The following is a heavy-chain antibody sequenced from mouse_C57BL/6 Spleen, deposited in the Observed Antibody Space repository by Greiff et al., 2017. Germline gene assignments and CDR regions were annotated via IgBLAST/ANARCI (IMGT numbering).Heavy chain of an antibody. CDR3: ARGTGTFAY. D-gene: IGHD2-14*01. CDR1: GFTFKDYY. V-gene: IGHV14-2*01. CDR2: IDPEDGGT. J-gene: IGHJ3*01. Sequence: EVQLQQSGAELVKPGASVKLSCTASGFTFKDYYMHWVKQRTEQGLEWIGRIDPEDGGTNYAPKFQGKATITADTSSNTAYLQLSSLTSEDTAVYYCARGTGTFAYWGKGTLVTVSA.